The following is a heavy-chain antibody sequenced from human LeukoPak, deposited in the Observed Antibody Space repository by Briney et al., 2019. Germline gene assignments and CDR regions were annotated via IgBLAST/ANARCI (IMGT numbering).Heavy chain of an antibody. Sequence: GGSLRLSCAASGFTFSSYWMHWVRQAPGKGLVWVLRINSDGSSTSYADSVKGRFTISRDNAKNTLYLQMNSLRAEDTAVYYCARRANYCDSSGFDYWGQGTLVTVSS. CDR1: GFTFSSYW. CDR2: INSDGSST. D-gene: IGHD3-22*01. V-gene: IGHV3-74*01. CDR3: ARRANYCDSSGFDY. J-gene: IGHJ4*02.